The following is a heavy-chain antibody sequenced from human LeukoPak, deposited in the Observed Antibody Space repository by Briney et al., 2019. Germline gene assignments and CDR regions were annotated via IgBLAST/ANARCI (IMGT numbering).Heavy chain of an antibody. D-gene: IGHD6-19*01. CDR2: INSDGTII. Sequence: GGSLRLSCAASGFTFSSYWMHWVRQAPGKGLVWVSRINSDGTIIGYADSVKGRFTISRHNAKNSLYLQMNSLRAEDTAVYYCARDRDNVAGTRGYFDYWGQGTLVTVSS. CDR3: ARDRDNVAGTRGYFDY. CDR1: GFTFSSYW. J-gene: IGHJ4*02. V-gene: IGHV3-74*01.